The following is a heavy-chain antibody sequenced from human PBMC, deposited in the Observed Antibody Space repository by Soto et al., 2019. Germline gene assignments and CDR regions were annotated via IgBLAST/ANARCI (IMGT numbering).Heavy chain of an antibody. CDR3: ARTLGGWPGASTVFGAFDM. V-gene: IGHV3-30*04. J-gene: IGHJ3*02. Sequence: QAQVVESGGGVVEPGRSLRLSCAASGFTFSNYAMQWVRQAPGKGLEWVAVISYDGSNQYYADSVKGRFTISRDDSKNTLYLEMNSLRTEDTAVYSCARTLGGWPGASTVFGAFDMGGQGTKVTVSS. CDR1: GFTFSNYA. CDR2: ISYDGSNQ. D-gene: IGHD2-15*01.